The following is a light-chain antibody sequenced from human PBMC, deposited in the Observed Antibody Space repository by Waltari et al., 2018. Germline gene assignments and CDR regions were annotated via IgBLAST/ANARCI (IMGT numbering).Light chain of an antibody. CDR2: AAS. V-gene: IGKV3-20*01. CDR1: QSISKN. J-gene: IGKJ1*01. Sequence: VLTQSPGPLSLSPGETATLSCRASQSISKNLVWYQQKPGHAPRLLIYAASTRATGVPDRFSGSGYGTDFTLTISRLEPEDFAVYYCQNHERLPAAFGQGTKVEIK. CDR3: QNHERLPAA.